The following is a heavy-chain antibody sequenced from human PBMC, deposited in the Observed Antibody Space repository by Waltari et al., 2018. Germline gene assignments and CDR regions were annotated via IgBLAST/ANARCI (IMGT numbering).Heavy chain of an antibody. J-gene: IGHJ3*02. CDR3: ARDHYSGSGSFSCFDN. V-gene: IGHV1-2*06. Sequence: QVHLVQSGAEVKKPGASVRVSCKASGYTFRDYYIHWVRQAPGQGLEWMGRINPDSGGADYAQKFQGRVTVTRNTSTTTSYLELTSLRSDDAAVYYCARDHYSGSGSFSCFDNWGQGTVVTVSS. CDR2: INPDSGGA. D-gene: IGHD3-10*01. CDR1: GYTFRDYY.